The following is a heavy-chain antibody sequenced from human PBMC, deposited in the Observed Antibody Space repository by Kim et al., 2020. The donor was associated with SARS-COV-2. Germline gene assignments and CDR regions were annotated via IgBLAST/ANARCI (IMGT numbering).Heavy chain of an antibody. CDR2: IYPGDSDT. J-gene: IGHJ3*02. V-gene: IGHV5-51*01. Sequence: GESLKISCKGSGYSFTSYWIGWVRQMPGKGLEWMGIIYPGDSDTRYSPSFQGQVTISADKSISTAYLQWSSLKASDTAMYYCATWTTTVVTGYSVGAFDIWGQGTMVTVSS. D-gene: IGHD4-17*01. CDR1: GYSFTSYW. CDR3: ATWTTTVVTGYSVGAFDI.